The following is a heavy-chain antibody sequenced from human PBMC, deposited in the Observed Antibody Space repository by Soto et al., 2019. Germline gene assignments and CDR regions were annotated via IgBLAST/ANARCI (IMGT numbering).Heavy chain of an antibody. CDR1: GGSISSSSYY. D-gene: IGHD2-2*01. CDR2: IYYSGST. V-gene: IGHV4-39*01. CDR3: ARHWTIDCSSTSCKPGWFDP. J-gene: IGHJ5*02. Sequence: QLQLQESGPGLVKPSETLSLTCTVSGGSISSSSYYWGWIRQPPGKGLEWIGSIYYSGSTYYNPSLKSRVTISVDTSKNQFSLKLSSVTAADTAVYYCARHWTIDCSSTSCKPGWFDPWGQGTLVTVSS.